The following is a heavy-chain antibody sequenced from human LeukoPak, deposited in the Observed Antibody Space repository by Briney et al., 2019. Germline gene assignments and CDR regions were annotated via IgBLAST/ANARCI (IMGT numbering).Heavy chain of an antibody. J-gene: IGHJ5*02. V-gene: IGHV4-31*03. CDR3: AREVVVPAAILWFDP. CDR2: IYYSGST. CDR1: GGPISSGGYY. D-gene: IGHD2-2*01. Sequence: SETLSLTCTVSGGPISSGGYYWSWIRQHPGKGLEWIGYIYYSGSTYYNPSLKSRVTISVDTSKNQFSLKLSSVTAADTAVYYCAREVVVPAAILWFDPWGQGTLVTVSS.